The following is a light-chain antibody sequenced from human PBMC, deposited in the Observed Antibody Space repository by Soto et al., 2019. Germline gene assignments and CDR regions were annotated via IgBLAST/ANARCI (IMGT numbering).Light chain of an antibody. CDR3: HQYGKSPWT. J-gene: IGKJ1*01. V-gene: IGKV3-20*01. CDR2: GVS. CDR1: QSVSSSY. Sequence: EIGLYQSPGALSLSQGKRATLSCRASQSVSSSYLAWYQQKPGQTPRLLIHGVSSRATGIPDRFSGSGSGTDFTLTISRLEPEDFAVYYCHQYGKSPWTFGQGT.